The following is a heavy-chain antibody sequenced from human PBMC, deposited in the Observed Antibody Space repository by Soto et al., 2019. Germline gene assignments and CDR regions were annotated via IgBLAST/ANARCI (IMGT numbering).Heavy chain of an antibody. CDR3: ASSYCGGDCSVLYYYYGMDV. Sequence: QVQLVQSGAEVKKPGASVKVSCKASGYTFSSYGISWVRQAPGQGLEWMGWISAYNGNTNYAQKLQGRVTITTDTSTSTAYMELRSLRSDDTAVYYCASSYCGGDCSVLYYYYGMDVWGQGTTVTVSS. J-gene: IGHJ6*02. D-gene: IGHD2-21*02. CDR2: ISAYNGNT. CDR1: GYTFSSYG. V-gene: IGHV1-18*01.